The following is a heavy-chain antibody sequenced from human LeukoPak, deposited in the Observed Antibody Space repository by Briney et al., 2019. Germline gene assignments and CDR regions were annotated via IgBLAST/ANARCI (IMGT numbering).Heavy chain of an antibody. D-gene: IGHD4-17*01. CDR1: GGSISSYY. CDR3: ARQGNGDLYYFDY. J-gene: IGHJ4*02. CDR2: IYYSGTT. Sequence: SEILSLTCTVSGGSISSYYWSWIRQPPGKGLEWIGYIYYSGTTNYNPSLKSRVTISVDTSKNQFSLKLSSVTAADTAMYYCARQGNGDLYYFDYWGQGTLVTVSS. V-gene: IGHV4-59*08.